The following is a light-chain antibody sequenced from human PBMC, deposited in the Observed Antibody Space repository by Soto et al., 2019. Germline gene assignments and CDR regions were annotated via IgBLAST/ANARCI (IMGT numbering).Light chain of an antibody. CDR2: DVS. CDR3: SSYTTSTTLNYV. CDR1: SSDVGGYNY. Sequence: QCVLTQPASVSGSPGQSITISCTGTSSDVGGYNYVSWYQHHPGKAPKLMIYDVSNRPSGVSNRFSGSKSGNTASLTISGLQAEDEADYYCSSYTTSTTLNYVFGTGTKVT. V-gene: IGLV2-14*03. J-gene: IGLJ1*01.